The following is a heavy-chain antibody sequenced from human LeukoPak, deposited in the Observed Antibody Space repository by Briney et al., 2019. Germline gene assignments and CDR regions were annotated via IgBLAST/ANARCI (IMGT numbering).Heavy chain of an antibody. CDR2: INHSGST. J-gene: IGHJ4*02. CDR1: GGSFSGYY. CDR3: ARRQPIGIAVAGTFDY. V-gene: IGHV4-34*01. Sequence: PSETLSLTCAVYGGSFSGYYWSWIRQPPGKGLEWIGEINHSGSTNYNSSLKSRVTISVDTSKNQFSLKLSSVTAADTAVYYCARRQPIGIAVAGTFDYWGQGTLVTVSS. D-gene: IGHD6-19*01.